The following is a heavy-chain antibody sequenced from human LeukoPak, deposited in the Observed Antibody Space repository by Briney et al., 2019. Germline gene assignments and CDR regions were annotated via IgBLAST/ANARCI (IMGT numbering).Heavy chain of an antibody. J-gene: IGHJ4*02. Sequence: QPGRSLSLSCAASGFTFSSYAMHWVRQAPGKGLEWVAVISYDGSNKYYADSVKGRFTISRDNSKNTLYLQMNSLRAEDTAVYYCARDPGDGMVRESIFDYWGQGTLVTVSS. CDR2: ISYDGSNK. CDR3: ARDPGDGMVRESIFDY. D-gene: IGHD3-10*01. V-gene: IGHV3-30-3*01. CDR1: GFTFSSYA.